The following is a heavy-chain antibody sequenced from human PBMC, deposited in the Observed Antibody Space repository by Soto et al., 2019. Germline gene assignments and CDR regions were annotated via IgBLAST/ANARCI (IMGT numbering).Heavy chain of an antibody. J-gene: IGHJ5*02. CDR3: GRHGARGTMIGFDP. V-gene: IGHV4-59*08. D-gene: IGHD3-22*01. CDR1: GGSISSYY. CDR2: IYHRGST. Sequence: QVQLQESGPGLVKPSETLSLTCTVSGGSISSYYWSWIRQPPRKGLEWMGYIYHRGSTNYNPPLKRRVTXXVXTXMNQVSLKRSSVTAADTAVYYCGRHGARGTMIGFDPWGQGTLVTVSS.